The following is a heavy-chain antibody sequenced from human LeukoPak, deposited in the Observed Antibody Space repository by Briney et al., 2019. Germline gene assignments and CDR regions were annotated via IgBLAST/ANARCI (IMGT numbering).Heavy chain of an antibody. V-gene: IGHV1-3*01. CDR2: INAGNGNT. J-gene: IGHJ5*02. D-gene: IGHD6-13*01. CDR1: GYTFTGYY. Sequence: ASVKVSCKASGYTFTGYYMHWVRQAPGQGLEWMGRINAGNGNTKYSQKFQGRVTITRDTSASTAYMELSSLRSEDTAVYYCARDSYSSSWYPNWFDPWGQGTLVTVSS. CDR3: ARDSYSSSWYPNWFDP.